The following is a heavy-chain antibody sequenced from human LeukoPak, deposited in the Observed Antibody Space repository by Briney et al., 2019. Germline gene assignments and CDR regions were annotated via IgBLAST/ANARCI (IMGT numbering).Heavy chain of an antibody. CDR3: VKPGYKSSWYDH. Sequence: GGSLRLSCAASGFTFSSNSMSWVRQAPGKGLEWVSFISSSSSSIYYADSVQGRFTISRDNSKNTMYLQMSSLRSEDTAVYYCVKPGYKSSWYDHWGQGALVTVSS. CDR1: GFTFSSNS. V-gene: IGHV3-21*01. D-gene: IGHD6-13*01. CDR2: ISSSSSSI. J-gene: IGHJ5*02.